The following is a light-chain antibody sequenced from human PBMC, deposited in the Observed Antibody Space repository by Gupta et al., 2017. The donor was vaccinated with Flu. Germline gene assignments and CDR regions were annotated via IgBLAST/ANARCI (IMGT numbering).Light chain of an antibody. V-gene: IGLV2-14*04. Sequence: TISCTGTSSDVGGYNYVSWYQQHPGKAPTLMIDYGSNRPSGVSTRFSCATACNTASLIIYGRQDEDDADDYCCSSRNSSTLDSVFGTGTKVTVL. CDR3: CSSRNSSTLDSV. J-gene: IGLJ1*01. CDR1: SSDVGGYNY. CDR2: YGS.